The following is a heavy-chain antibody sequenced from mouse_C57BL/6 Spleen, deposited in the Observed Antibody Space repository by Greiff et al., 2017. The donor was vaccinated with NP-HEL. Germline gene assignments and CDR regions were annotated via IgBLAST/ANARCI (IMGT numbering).Heavy chain of an antibody. J-gene: IGHJ3*01. CDR2: ISDGGSYT. Sequence: EVMLVESGGGLVKPGGSLKLSCAASGFTFSSYAMSWVRQTPEKRLEWVATISDGGSYTYYPDNVKGRFTISRDNAKNNLYLQMSHLKSEDTAMYYCARDTTTVRAWFAYWGQGTLVTVSA. V-gene: IGHV5-4*01. CDR3: ARDTTTVRAWFAY. CDR1: GFTFSSYA. D-gene: IGHD1-1*01.